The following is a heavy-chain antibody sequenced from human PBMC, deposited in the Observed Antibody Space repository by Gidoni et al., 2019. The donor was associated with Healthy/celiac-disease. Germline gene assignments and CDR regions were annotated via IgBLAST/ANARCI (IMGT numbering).Heavy chain of an antibody. V-gene: IGHV4-59*08. CDR1: GAPIRSYD. CDR3: ARLDYGDYEFSYGMDV. J-gene: IGHJ6*02. CDR2: IYYSGSN. D-gene: IGHD4-17*01. Sequence: QVQLQESGPGLVQPSETLSLTCPVSGAPIRSYDWSWIRQPPGKGLEWIGYIYYSGSNNYNPSLKSRVTISVDTSKNQFSLKLSSVTAADTAVYYCARLDYGDYEFSYGMDVWGQGTTVTVSS.